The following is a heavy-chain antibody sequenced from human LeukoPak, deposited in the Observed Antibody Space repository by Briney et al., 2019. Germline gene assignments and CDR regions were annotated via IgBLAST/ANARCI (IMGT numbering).Heavy chain of an antibody. Sequence: GGSLRLSCAASGFTFTSYWMTWVRQAPGKGLEWVSYISSSSSTIYYADSVKGRFTISRDNAKNSLYLQMNSLRAEDTAVYYCARDLTYYYDSSGDHWGQGTLVTVSS. J-gene: IGHJ4*02. D-gene: IGHD3-22*01. V-gene: IGHV3-48*04. CDR2: ISSSSSTI. CDR3: ARDLTYYYDSSGDH. CDR1: GFTFTSYW.